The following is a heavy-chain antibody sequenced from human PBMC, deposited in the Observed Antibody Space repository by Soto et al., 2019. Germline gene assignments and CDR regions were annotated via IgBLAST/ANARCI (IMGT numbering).Heavy chain of an antibody. CDR2: IIPIFGTA. CDR3: ARGHNSREYCGGDCYLFQH. J-gene: IGHJ1*01. V-gene: IGHV1-69*13. CDR1: GGTFSSYA. Sequence: VASVKVSCKASGGTFSSYAISWVRQAPGQGLEWMGGIIPIFGTANYAQKFQGRVTITADESTSTAYMELSSLRSEDTAVYYCARGHNSREYCGGDCYLFQHWGQGTLVTVSS. D-gene: IGHD2-21*02.